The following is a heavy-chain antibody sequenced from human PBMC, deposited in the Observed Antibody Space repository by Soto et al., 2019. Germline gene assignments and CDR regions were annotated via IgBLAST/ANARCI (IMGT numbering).Heavy chain of an antibody. D-gene: IGHD2-15*01. J-gene: IGHJ6*02. CDR1: GYTFTNYA. CDR2: INPGNGNT. Sequence: AAVKVSCKASGYTFTNYALHWVRQAPGQRLEWMGWINPGNGNTKSSQKFQGRVTITRDTSASTAYMELSSLRSEDTAVYYCARGGDIVVVAADYGMDVWGQGTTVTVSS. CDR3: ARGGDIVVVAADYGMDV. V-gene: IGHV1-3*01.